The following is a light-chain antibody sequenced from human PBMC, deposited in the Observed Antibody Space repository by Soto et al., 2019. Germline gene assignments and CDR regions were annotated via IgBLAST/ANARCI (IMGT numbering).Light chain of an antibody. CDR2: GAS. CDR1: QSVGGD. V-gene: IGKV3-15*01. CDR3: QRYDSFRT. J-gene: IGKJ1*01. Sequence: ERVMTQSPATLSVSPGERATLSCRASQSVGGDLAWYQQKPGQAPRLLIYGASSRAPGIPDRFSGSGSGTEFTLTITRLEPEDFAMYYCQRYDSFRTFGQGTKVDIK.